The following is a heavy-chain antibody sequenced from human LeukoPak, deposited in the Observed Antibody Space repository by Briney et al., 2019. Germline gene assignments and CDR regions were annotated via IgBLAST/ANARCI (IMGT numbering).Heavy chain of an antibody. D-gene: IGHD2-2*01. J-gene: IGHJ6*02. CDR1: GGTFRSYG. Sequence: GASVKVSCKTSGGTFRSYGLNWVRQAPGQGLEWMGGFIPILGIPKYAQNLQGRVTITADESTSTGYMELSSLRYEDTAVYYCARGLYCSSSTSCYDYGMDVWGQGTTVTASS. CDR3: ARGLYCSSSTSCYDYGMDV. CDR2: FIPILGIP. V-gene: IGHV1-69*10.